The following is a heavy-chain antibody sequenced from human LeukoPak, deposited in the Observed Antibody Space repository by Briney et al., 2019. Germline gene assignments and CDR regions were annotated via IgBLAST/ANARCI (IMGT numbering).Heavy chain of an antibody. Sequence: ASVKVSCKASGGTFSSYAISWVRQAPGQGLEWMGRIIPILGIANYAQKLQGRVTMTTDTSTSTAYMELRSLRSDDTAVYYCAKTGVSSGYCDYWGQGTLVTVSS. D-gene: IGHD3-22*01. V-gene: IGHV1-69*04. CDR2: IIPILGIA. CDR1: GGTFSSYA. J-gene: IGHJ4*02. CDR3: AKTGVSSGYCDY.